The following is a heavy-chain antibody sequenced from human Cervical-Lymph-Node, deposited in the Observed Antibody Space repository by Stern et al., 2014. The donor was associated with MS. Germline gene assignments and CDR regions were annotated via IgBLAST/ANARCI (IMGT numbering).Heavy chain of an antibody. V-gene: IGHV1-2*06. CDR1: GYTFTGYY. CDR2: INPNNGVT. J-gene: IGHJ4*02. D-gene: IGHD2-21*01. CDR3: ARDSVVEDLDY. Sequence: VQLVESGAEVKKPGASVKVSCKASGYTFTGYYLHWVRQAPGQGLEWMGRINPNNGVTNFGQKFQGRVTMTRDTAISTAYMELSKLTSDDTAVYFCARDSVVEDLDYWGQGTLVIVSS.